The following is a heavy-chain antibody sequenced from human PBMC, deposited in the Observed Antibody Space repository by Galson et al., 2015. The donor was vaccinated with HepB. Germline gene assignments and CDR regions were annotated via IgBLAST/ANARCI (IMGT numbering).Heavy chain of an antibody. CDR2: ISYDGSNK. J-gene: IGHJ3*02. D-gene: IGHD3-10*01. V-gene: IGHV3-30*04. Sequence: SLRLSCAASGFTFSSYAMHWVRQAPGKGLEWVAVISYDGSNKYYADSVKGRFTISRDNSKNTLYLQMNSLRAEDTAVYYCARDNSMVRGSLIGDAFDIWGQGTMVTVSS. CDR3: ARDNSMVRGSLIGDAFDI. CDR1: GFTFSSYA.